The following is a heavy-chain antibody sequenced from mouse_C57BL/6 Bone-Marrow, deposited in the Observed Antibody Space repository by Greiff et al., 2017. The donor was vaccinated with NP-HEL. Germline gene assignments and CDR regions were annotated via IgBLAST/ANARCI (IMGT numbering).Heavy chain of an antibody. CDR2: IDPNSGGT. V-gene: IGHV1-72*01. CDR3: ARWGFYNNYIGDLDY. CDR1: GYTFTSYW. J-gene: IGHJ2*01. Sequence: QVQLQQPGAELVKPGASVKLSCKASGYTFTSYWMHWVKQRHGRGLEWIGRIDPNSGGTKYNEKFKSKATLTVDKPSSTAYMQLSSRTSEDSAVYYCARWGFYNNYIGDLDYWGQGTTLTVSS. D-gene: IGHD2-5*01.